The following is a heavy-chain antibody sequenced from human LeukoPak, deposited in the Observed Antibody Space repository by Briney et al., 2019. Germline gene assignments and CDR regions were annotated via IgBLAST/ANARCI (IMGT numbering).Heavy chain of an antibody. Sequence: GGSLRLSCAASGLTFSSYSMSWVRQAPGKGLEWISYISTSSSTYYADSVKGRFTISRDNAKDSLYLQMNSLRAEDTAVYYCARDSSTVTFDYWGQGTLVTVSS. CDR1: GLTFSSYS. J-gene: IGHJ4*02. CDR3: ARDSSTVTFDY. D-gene: IGHD4-17*01. V-gene: IGHV3-48*04. CDR2: ISTSSST.